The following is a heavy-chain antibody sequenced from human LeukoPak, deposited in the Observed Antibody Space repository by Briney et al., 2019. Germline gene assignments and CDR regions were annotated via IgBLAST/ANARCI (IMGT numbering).Heavy chain of an antibody. V-gene: IGHV3-21*01. D-gene: IGHD2-15*01. CDR3: AKDSLVVAANPSGWFDP. CDR2: ISTSSSYI. Sequence: GGSLRLSCAASGFTFSSYSMNWVRQAPGKGLEWVSFISTSSSYIHNADSVKGRFTISRDNSKNTLYLQMNSLRAEDTAVYYCAKDSLVVAANPSGWFDPWGQGTLVTVSS. CDR1: GFTFSSYS. J-gene: IGHJ5*02.